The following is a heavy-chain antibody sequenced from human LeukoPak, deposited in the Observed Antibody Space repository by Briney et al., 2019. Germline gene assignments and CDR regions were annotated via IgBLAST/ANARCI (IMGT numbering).Heavy chain of an antibody. CDR3: ARPNGDPRAGLIEY. CDR2: IYPGDSDT. CDR1: CDSFTNYW. V-gene: IGHV5-51*01. Sequence: GESLKISCKSSCDSFTNYWIGWVRQMPGKGLEWMGIIYPGDSDTRYSPSFQGQVTISADKSISTAYLQWSSLKASDTAMYYCARPNGDPRAGLIEYWGQGILVTVSS. J-gene: IGHJ4*02. D-gene: IGHD4-17*01.